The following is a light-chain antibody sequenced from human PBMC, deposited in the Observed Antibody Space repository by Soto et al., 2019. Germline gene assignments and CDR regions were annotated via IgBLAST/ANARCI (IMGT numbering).Light chain of an antibody. CDR1: QTISSW. V-gene: IGKV1-5*03. CDR3: QHYNSYSQA. J-gene: IGKJ1*01. CDR2: KAS. Sequence: DILMTQSPSTLSGSVGDRVTITCRASQTISSWLAWYQQKPGKAPKLLIYKASTLKSGVPSRFSGHGSGTEFTLTSSSLQPDDFATYYCQHYNSYSQAFGHGTKVELK.